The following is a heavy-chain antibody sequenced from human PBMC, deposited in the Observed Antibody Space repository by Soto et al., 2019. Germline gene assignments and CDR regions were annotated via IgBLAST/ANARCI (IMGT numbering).Heavy chain of an antibody. D-gene: IGHD6-19*01. CDR1: GFSLTTSGVG. V-gene: IGHV2-5*02. CDR2: VYWDDDK. Sequence: SCPTLVNPTETLTLTCTFSGFSLTTSGVGVGWIRQPPGKALEWLAVVYWDDDKRYSPSLRSRLTITKDASKNQVVLTMTNMEPVDTATYYCAHRQAGYNSGWNEGYFDYWGQGTLVTVSS. J-gene: IGHJ4*02. CDR3: AHRQAGYNSGWNEGYFDY.